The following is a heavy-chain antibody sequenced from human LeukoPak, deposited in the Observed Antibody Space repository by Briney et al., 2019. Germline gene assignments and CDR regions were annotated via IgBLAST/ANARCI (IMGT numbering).Heavy chain of an antibody. CDR1: GYSISSGYY. Sequence: PSETLSLTCAVSGYSISSGYYCGWIRQPPGKGLEWIGSIYHSGSTYYNPSLKGRVTISVDTSKNQFSLKLSSVTAADTAVYYCARHVVPAAPLNWNYGSWFDPWGQGTLVTVSS. J-gene: IGHJ5*02. V-gene: IGHV4-38-2*01. CDR3: ARHVVPAAPLNWNYGSWFDP. CDR2: IYHSGST. D-gene: IGHD2-2*01.